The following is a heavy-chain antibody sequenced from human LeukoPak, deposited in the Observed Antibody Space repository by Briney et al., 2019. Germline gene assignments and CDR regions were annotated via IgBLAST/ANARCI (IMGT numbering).Heavy chain of an antibody. J-gene: IGHJ4*02. Sequence: GASVKVSCKASGHTFTSYAMHWVRQAPGQRLEWMGWINAGNGNTKYSQKFQGRVTITRDTSASTAYMELSSLRSEDTAVYYCARGVTMVREPFDYWGQGTLVTVSS. CDR2: INAGNGNT. CDR3: ARGVTMVREPFDY. D-gene: IGHD3-10*01. CDR1: GHTFTSYA. V-gene: IGHV1-3*01.